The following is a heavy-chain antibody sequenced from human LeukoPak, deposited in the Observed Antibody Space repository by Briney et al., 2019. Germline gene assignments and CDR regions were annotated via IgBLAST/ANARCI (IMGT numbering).Heavy chain of an antibody. CDR2: VNGSGGST. D-gene: IGHD1-26*01. J-gene: IGHJ4*02. Sequence: GGALRLSCAASGFTFSSYAMSWVGQAPGRGLEGVSGVNGSGGSTYYADPVKGRFTISRDNSKNTLYLQMNSLRAEDTAVYYCAKDGDSGSSYYIDYWGQRTLVTVSS. V-gene: IGHV3-23*01. CDR3: AKDGDSGSSYYIDY. CDR1: GFTFSSYA.